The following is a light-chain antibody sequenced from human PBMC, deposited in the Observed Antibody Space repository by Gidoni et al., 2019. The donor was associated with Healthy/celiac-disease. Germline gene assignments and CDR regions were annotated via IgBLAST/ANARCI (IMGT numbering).Light chain of an antibody. V-gene: IGKV1-5*03. J-gene: IGKJ4*01. CDR3: QQYNSYSGLT. CDR2: KAS. CDR1: QSISSW. Sequence: DIQMTQSPSPLSASVGDRVTITCRASQSISSWLAWYQQKPGKAPKLLIYKASSLESGVPSRFSGSGSGTEFTLTISSLQPDDFATYYCQQYNSYSGLTFGGGTKVEIK.